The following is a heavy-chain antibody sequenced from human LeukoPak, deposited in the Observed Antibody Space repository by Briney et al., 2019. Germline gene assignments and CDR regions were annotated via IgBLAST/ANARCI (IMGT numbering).Heavy chain of an antibody. Sequence: GGSLRLSCAASGFTFSSYGMHWVRQAPGKGLEWVAFIRYDGSNKYYADSVKGRFTISRDNSKNTLYLQMNSLRAEDTAVYYCAKDRGSMWWQGNSRLDPWGQGTLVTVSS. CDR1: GFTFSSYG. D-gene: IGHD2-21*01. CDR3: AKDRGSMWWQGNSRLDP. J-gene: IGHJ5*02. V-gene: IGHV3-30*02. CDR2: IRYDGSNK.